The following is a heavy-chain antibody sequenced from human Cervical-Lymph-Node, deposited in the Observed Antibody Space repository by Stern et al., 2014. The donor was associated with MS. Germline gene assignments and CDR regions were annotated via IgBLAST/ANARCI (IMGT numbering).Heavy chain of an antibody. V-gene: IGHV4-30-2*01. CDR2: IYHSGST. J-gene: IGHJ3*01. CDR3: ARGGVIYTQDRNGFDV. CDR1: GGSISSGGSS. Sequence: QLVQSGSGQAKPSQTLSLTCAVSGGSISSGGSSWNWIRQPPGKGLEWIGFIYHSGSTYYNPSHKGRVFISVDNSKNQFALNLRSVTAADTAVYYCARGGVIYTQDRNGFDVWGQGTMVTVSS. D-gene: IGHD2-21*01.